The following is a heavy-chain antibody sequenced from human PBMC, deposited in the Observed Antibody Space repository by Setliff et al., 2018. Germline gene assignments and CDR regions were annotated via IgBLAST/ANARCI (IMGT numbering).Heavy chain of an antibody. D-gene: IGHD3-22*01. J-gene: IGHJ6*03. CDR1: GGTFSSYG. V-gene: IGHV1-18*01. CDR2: ISAYNGNT. Sequence: ASVKVSCKASGGTFSSYGISWVRQAPGQGLEWMGWISAYNGNTNYAQKLQGRVTMTTDTSTSTAYMELRSLRSHDTAVYFCARAGKYFDDTSGYYYDRDYYFYMDVWGKGTTVTVSS. CDR3: ARAGKYFDDTSGYYYDRDYYFYMDV.